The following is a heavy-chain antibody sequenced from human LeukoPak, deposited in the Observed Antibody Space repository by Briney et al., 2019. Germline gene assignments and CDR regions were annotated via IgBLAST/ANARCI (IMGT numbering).Heavy chain of an antibody. D-gene: IGHD5-24*01. V-gene: IGHV3-23*01. J-gene: IGHJ4*02. CDR3: ARGDGYNYFDY. CDR1: GFTFSNYA. Sequence: GGSLILSCAASGFTFSNYAMSWVRQVPGRGLEWVSTISSRGDSTYDADSVKGRFTISRDNSKNSLYLQMNSVRAEDTAVYYCARGDGYNYFDYWGQGTLVTVSS. CDR2: ISSRGDST.